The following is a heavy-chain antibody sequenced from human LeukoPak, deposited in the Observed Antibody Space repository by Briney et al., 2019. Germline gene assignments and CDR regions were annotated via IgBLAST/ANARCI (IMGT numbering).Heavy chain of an antibody. Sequence: ASVKVSCKASGYTFTSYYMLWVRQAPGQGLEWMGIINPSGGSTSYAQKFQGRVTMTRDTSTSTVYMELSSLRSEDTAVYYCARAERLAEFDYWGQGTLVTVSS. J-gene: IGHJ4*02. CDR1: GYTFTSYY. CDR3: ARAERLAEFDY. D-gene: IGHD6-25*01. CDR2: INPSGGST. V-gene: IGHV1-46*01.